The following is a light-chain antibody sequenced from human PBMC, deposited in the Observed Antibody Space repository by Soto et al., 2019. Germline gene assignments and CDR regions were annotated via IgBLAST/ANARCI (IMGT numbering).Light chain of an antibody. CDR1: QSVSSY. V-gene: IGKV3-11*01. Sequence: EIVLTQSPATLSLSPGERATLSCRASQSVSSYLAWYQQKPGQAPRLLIYDASNRATGIPARFSGSGSGTDFTLTISSLEPEDFAVDYCQQRRNWPLTFGGGTKVESK. J-gene: IGKJ4*01. CDR2: DAS. CDR3: QQRRNWPLT.